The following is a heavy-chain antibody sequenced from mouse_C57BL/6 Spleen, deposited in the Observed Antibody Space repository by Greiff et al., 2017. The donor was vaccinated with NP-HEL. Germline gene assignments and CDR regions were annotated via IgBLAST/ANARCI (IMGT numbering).Heavy chain of an antibody. CDR2: ISSGSSTI. D-gene: IGHD2-4*01. J-gene: IGHJ4*01. CDR3: ARDDYDGGPTAMDY. V-gene: IGHV5-17*01. CDR1: GFTFSDYG. Sequence: EVHLVESGGGLVKPGGSLKLSCAASGFTFSDYGMHWVRQAPEKGLEWVAYISSGSSTIYYADTVKGRFTISRDNAKNTLFLQMTSLRSEDTAMYYCARDDYDGGPTAMDYWGQGTSVTVSS.